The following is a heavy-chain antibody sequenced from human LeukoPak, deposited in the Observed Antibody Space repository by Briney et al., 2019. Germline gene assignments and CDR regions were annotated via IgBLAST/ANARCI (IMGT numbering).Heavy chain of an antibody. CDR3: ARDMYDFLSAAYYFDY. Sequence: ALVKVSCKASGYTFSGLYMHWVRQAPGQGLEWMGWINPNTGGTNYAQKFQGGVTMTRDTSISTVYMELRRLRSDDTAVYYCARDMYDFLSAAYYFDYWGQGTLVTVSS. J-gene: IGHJ4*02. CDR1: GYTFSGLY. CDR2: INPNTGGT. D-gene: IGHD3-3*01. V-gene: IGHV1-2*02.